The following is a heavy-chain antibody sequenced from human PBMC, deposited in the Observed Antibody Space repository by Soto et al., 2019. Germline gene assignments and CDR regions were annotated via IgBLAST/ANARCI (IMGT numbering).Heavy chain of an antibody. Sequence: SETLSLTCAVSGGSISSGGYSWSWIRQPPGKGLEWIGYIYHSGSTYYNPSLKSRVTISVDRSKNQFSLKLSSVTAADTAVYYCARGMTTVTTIDYWGQGTLVPSPQ. CDR3: ARGMTTVTTIDY. J-gene: IGHJ4*02. CDR2: IYHSGST. CDR1: GGSISSGGYS. D-gene: IGHD4-4*01. V-gene: IGHV4-30-2*01.